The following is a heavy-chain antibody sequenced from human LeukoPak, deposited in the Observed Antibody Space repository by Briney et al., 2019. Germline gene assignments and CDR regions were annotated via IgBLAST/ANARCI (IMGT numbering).Heavy chain of an antibody. CDR1: GGSISSNNYY. CDR3: ARQGSGNYLSPVNY. V-gene: IGHV4-39*01. D-gene: IGHD1-26*01. Sequence: SETLSLTCTVSGGSISSNNYYWGWIRQPPGKGLEWIGTIYYSGSTYYNPSLKSRVTISVDTSKNQFSLKLSSVTAADTAVYYCARQGSGNYLSPVNYWGQGTLVTVSS. CDR2: IYYSGST. J-gene: IGHJ4*02.